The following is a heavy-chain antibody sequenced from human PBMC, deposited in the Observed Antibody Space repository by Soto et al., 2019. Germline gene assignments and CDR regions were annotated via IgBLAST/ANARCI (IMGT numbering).Heavy chain of an antibody. J-gene: IGHJ6*02. CDR2: ISYDGSNK. CDR1: GFTFSSYP. CDR3: ARRGYGMDV. V-gene: IGHV3-30-3*01. Sequence: PGGSLRLSCAASGFTFSSYPMHWVRQAPGKGLEWVAVISYDGSNKYYADSVKGRFTISRDNSKNTLFLQMNSLRPEDTAVYYCARRGYGMDVWGQGTTVTVSS.